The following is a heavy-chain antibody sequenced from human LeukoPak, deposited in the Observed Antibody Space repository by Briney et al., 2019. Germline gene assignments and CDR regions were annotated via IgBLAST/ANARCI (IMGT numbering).Heavy chain of an antibody. V-gene: IGHV4-61*01. CDR1: GGSVSSGNYY. J-gene: IGHJ4*02. CDR3: ARGNYYDSSAYYPQ. CDR2: IYYSGST. Sequence: SETLSLTCTVSGGSVSSGNYYWSWIRQPPGKGLEWIGYIYYSGSTNYNPSLKSRVTISVDTSKNQFSLKLSSVTAADTAVYYCARGNYYDSSAYYPQWGQGTLVTVSS. D-gene: IGHD3-22*01.